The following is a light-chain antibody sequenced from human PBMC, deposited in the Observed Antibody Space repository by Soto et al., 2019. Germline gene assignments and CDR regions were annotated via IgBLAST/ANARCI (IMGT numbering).Light chain of an antibody. CDR3: SSYTSSSTLVV. Sequence: QSVLTQPPSVSGAPGQRVTISCTGTSSDVGGYNYVSWYQQHPGKAPKLMIYDVSNRPSGVSNRFSGSKSGNTASLTISGLQAEDEADYYCSSYTSSSTLVVFGGGTKLTVL. V-gene: IGLV2-14*01. J-gene: IGLJ2*01. CDR2: DVS. CDR1: SSDVGGYNY.